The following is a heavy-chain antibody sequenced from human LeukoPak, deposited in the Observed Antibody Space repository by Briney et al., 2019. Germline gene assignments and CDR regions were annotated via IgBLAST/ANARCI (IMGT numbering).Heavy chain of an antibody. J-gene: IGHJ4*02. Sequence: PGGSLRLSCAASGFSFSNYWVSWVRQAPGKGLEWVANIKQDGRERNYVDSVKGRFTISRDNAKNSLYLQMNSLRVEDTAVYFCARDDNSGYLTFDHWGQGTLVTVSS. CDR1: GFSFSNYW. D-gene: IGHD3-22*01. CDR2: IKQDGRER. V-gene: IGHV3-7*01. CDR3: ARDDNSGYLTFDH.